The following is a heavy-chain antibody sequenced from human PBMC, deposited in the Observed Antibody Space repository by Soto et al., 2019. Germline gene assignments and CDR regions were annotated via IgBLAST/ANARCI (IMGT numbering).Heavy chain of an antibody. Sequence: PGGSLRLSCAASGFSFGSYAMTWVRQTPGKGLEWVSAVSATGGSTYYADSVRGRFTISRDSSKYTLYLQMNSLRAEDTAIYYCAKDHGPCSGDNCYSIRANSYGLDVGGQRTT. J-gene: IGHJ6*02. V-gene: IGHV3-23*01. CDR3: AKDHGPCSGDNCYSIRANSYGLDV. D-gene: IGHD2-15*01. CDR2: VSATGGST. CDR1: GFSFGSYA.